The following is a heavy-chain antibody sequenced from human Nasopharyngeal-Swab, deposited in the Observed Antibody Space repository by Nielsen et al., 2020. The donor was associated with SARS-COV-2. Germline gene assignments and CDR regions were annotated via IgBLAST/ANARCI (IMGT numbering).Heavy chain of an antibody. J-gene: IGHJ5*02. CDR1: GFSLNRNG. Sequence: GGALRLSCEASGFSLNRNGMQWVRQAPGKRPEWVALIWFDGSNKYFADSVKGRFTISRDNSKNTVYLLMSSLRAEDTAVYYCARDPGAFAEAVAWFDPWGQGTLVTVSS. CDR2: IWFDGSNK. CDR3: ARDPGAFAEAVAWFDP. V-gene: IGHV3-33*01. D-gene: IGHD6-19*01.